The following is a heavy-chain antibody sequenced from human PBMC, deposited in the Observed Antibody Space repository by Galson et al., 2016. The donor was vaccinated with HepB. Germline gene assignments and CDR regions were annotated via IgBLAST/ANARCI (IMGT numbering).Heavy chain of an antibody. CDR1: GDTRTEYS. V-gene: IGHV1-24*01. Sequence: SVKVSCKVSGDTRTEYSIHWVRQVFGKGLEWVGTFDPEDGETVYAQKFQGRVTMTEDTSTDTAYMDLSSLKSEDTAVYFCATGHCSGASCYGLDYFYHGMDVWGQGTTVTVSS. D-gene: IGHD2-2*01. J-gene: IGHJ6*02. CDR2: FDPEDGET. CDR3: ATGHCSGASCYGLDYFYHGMDV.